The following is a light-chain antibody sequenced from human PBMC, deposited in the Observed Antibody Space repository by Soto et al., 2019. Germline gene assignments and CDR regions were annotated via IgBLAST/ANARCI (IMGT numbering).Light chain of an antibody. J-gene: IGLJ2*01. CDR2: EDD. Sequence: NFMLTQPHSVSESPGKTVTISCTRSSGSIATNYVQWYQQRPGSSPTTVISEDDQRPSGVPDRFSGSIDSSSNSASLTISGLKTEDEADYYCQSHDRSNVVFGGGTKVTVL. CDR1: SGSIATNY. CDR3: QSHDRSNVV. V-gene: IGLV6-57*01.